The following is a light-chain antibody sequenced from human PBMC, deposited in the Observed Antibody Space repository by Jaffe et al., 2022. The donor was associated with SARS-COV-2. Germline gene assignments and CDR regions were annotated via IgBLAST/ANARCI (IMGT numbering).Light chain of an antibody. Sequence: QSALTQPASVSGSPGQSITISCTGTSSDVGGYNYVSWYQQHPGKAPKLMIYEVSNRPSGVPDRFSGSKSGNTASLTISGLQAEDEADYYCSSYTSSSTPRVVFGGGTKLTVL. CDR2: EVS. CDR3: SSYTSSSTPRVV. J-gene: IGLJ2*01. CDR1: SSDVGGYNY. V-gene: IGLV2-14*01.